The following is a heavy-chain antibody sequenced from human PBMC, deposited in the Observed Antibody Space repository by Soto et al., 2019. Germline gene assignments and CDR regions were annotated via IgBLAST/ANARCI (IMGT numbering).Heavy chain of an antibody. Sequence: PSETMSLTCVVYGGSFSGYYWSWIRQPPGKGLEWIGEINHSGSTNYNPSLKSRVTISVDTSKNQFSLKLSSVTAADTAVYYCARLSLICSSTSCLPVWGQGTLVTASS. J-gene: IGHJ4*02. CDR2: INHSGST. D-gene: IGHD2-2*01. CDR1: GGSFSGYY. CDR3: ARLSLICSSTSCLPV. V-gene: IGHV4-34*01.